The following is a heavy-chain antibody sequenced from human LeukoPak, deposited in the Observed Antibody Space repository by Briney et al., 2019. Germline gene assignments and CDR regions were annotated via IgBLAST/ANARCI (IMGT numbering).Heavy chain of an antibody. CDR1: GYTFTSYD. CDR2: MDPNSGNT. Sequence: ASVKVSCKASGYTFTSYDVNWVRQATGQGLEWMGWMDPNSGNTGYAQKFQGRVTMTRYTSITTDYMELSNLRSEDPDEHYCARGAYYGSGSYYSAFDIWGEGTMVTVSS. J-gene: IGHJ3*02. V-gene: IGHV1-8*01. CDR3: ARGAYYGSGSYYSAFDI. D-gene: IGHD3-10*01.